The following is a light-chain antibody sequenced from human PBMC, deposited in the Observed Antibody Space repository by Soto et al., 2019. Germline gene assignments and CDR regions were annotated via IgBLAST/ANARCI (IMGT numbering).Light chain of an antibody. CDR1: SSDVGGYNY. CDR3: NSYGGSNNLV. J-gene: IGLJ1*01. V-gene: IGLV2-8*01. CDR2: EVT. Sequence: QSALTQPPSASGSPGQSVAISCTGTSSDVGGYNYVSWYQQHPGKAPKLIIYEVTKRPSGVPDRFSGSKSGNTASLTVSGLQAEDEADYYCNSYGGSNNLVFGTGTKVTVL.